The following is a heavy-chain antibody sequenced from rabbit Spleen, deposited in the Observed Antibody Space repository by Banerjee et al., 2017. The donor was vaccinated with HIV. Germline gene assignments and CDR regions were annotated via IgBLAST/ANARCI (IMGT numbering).Heavy chain of an antibody. CDR1: GVSLNDKDV. V-gene: IGHV1S45*01. Sequence: QEQLEESGGGLVKPEGSLTLTCKASGVSLNDKDVMCWVRQAPGKGLEWIACINIVTGKSVYASWAKGRFIMSRTSSTTVTLQMTSLTAADTATYFCARGFYTYDDYADFYGYYFNLWGQGTLVTVS. CDR2: INIVTGKS. CDR3: ARGFYTYDDYADFYGYYFNL. J-gene: IGHJ4*01. D-gene: IGHD2-1*01.